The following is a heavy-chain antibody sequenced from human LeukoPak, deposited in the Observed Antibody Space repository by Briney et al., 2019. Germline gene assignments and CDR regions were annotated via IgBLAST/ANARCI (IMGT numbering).Heavy chain of an antibody. Sequence: SETLSLTCAVYRGSFSGYYWSWIRQPPGQGLEWIGEINHSGSTNYNPSLKSRVTISVDTSKNQFSLKLSSVTAADTAVYYCARGSRGGYFDYWGQGTLVTVSS. D-gene: IGHD3-10*01. J-gene: IGHJ4*02. V-gene: IGHV4-34*01. CDR3: ARGSRGGYFDY. CDR1: RGSFSGYY. CDR2: INHSGST.